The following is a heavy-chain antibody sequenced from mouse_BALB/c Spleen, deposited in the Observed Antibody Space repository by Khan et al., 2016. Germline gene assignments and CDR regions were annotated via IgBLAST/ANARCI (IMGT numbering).Heavy chain of an antibody. CDR1: GYAFSSYW. D-gene: IGHD4-1*01. J-gene: IGHJ2*01. Sequence: QVQLQQSGAELVRPGSSVKISCKASGYAFSSYWMNWVKQRPGQGLEWIGQIYPGDGDTNYTGKFKGKATLTADQSSSTAYLQLSSLPSEESAVYFCAREGLTGAFDYWGQGTTLTVSS. V-gene: IGHV1-80*01. CDR3: AREGLTGAFDY. CDR2: IYPGDGDT.